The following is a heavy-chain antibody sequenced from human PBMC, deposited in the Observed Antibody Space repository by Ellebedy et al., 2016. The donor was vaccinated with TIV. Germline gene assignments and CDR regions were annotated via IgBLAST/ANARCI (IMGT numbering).Heavy chain of an antibody. V-gene: IGHV4-59*01. CDR3: ARVLRYLDP. J-gene: IGHJ5*02. CDR2: IHYRGNT. D-gene: IGHD3-9*01. CDR1: GGSISGYY. Sequence: SETLSLTXTVSGGSISGYYWSWIRQSPGMGLEWIGYIHYRGNTDYNPSLKSRVTISVDTSKNLFSLKLSSVTAADTAVYYCARVLRYLDPWGQGTLVTVSS.